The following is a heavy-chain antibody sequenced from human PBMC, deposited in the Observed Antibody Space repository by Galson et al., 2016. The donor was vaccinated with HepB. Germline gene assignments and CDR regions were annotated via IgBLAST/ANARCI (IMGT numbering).Heavy chain of an antibody. CDR3: ARGGTVILNNCLDS. Sequence: SVKVSCKASGGNFSGYAVNWVRQAPGHGPEWMGGIIPMLGTVKSVQTFQGRVTITADEATTTVYMEVSSLRSDDTVVYYCARGGTVILNNCLDSWGQGTLVTVSS. CDR1: GGNFSGYA. J-gene: IGHJ5*01. V-gene: IGHV1-69*13. CDR2: IIPMLGTV. D-gene: IGHD1-1*01.